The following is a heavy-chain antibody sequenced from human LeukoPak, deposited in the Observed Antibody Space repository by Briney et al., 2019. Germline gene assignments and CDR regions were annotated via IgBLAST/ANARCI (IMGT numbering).Heavy chain of an antibody. CDR2: INPNSGGT. V-gene: IGHV1-2*02. Sequence: ASVKVSCKASGYTFTGYYMHWVRQAPGQGLEWMGWINPNSGGTNYAQKFQGRVTMTRDTSISTAYMELSSLRSEDTAVYYCARGPLYSYGHMDVWGKGTTVTISS. CDR1: GYTFTGYY. D-gene: IGHD5-18*01. CDR3: ARGPLYSYGHMDV. J-gene: IGHJ6*03.